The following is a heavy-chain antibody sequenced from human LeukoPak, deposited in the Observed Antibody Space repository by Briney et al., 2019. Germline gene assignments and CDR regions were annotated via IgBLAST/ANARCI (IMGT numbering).Heavy chain of an antibody. D-gene: IGHD3-10*01. CDR2: IYYSGNT. CDR3: ARTMFGWFGELSDAFDI. V-gene: IGHV4-39*07. Sequence: PSETLSLTCTVSAGSISSDSYYWGWIRQPPGKGLEWIGTIYYSGNTYYNPSLKSRVTISVDKSKNQFSLKLSSVTAADTAVYYCARTMFGWFGELSDAFDIWGQGTMVTVSS. CDR1: AGSISSDSYY. J-gene: IGHJ3*02.